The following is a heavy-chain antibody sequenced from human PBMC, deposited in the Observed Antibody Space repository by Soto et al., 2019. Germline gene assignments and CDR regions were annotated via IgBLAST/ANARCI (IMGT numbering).Heavy chain of an antibody. Sequence: SETLSLTCAVYGGSFSGYYWSWIRQPPGKGLEWIGEINHSGSTNYNPSLKSRVTISVDTSKNQFSLKLSSVTAADTAVYYCASDYGDHNLTSDYWGQGTLVTVSS. CDR2: INHSGST. CDR1: GGSFSGYY. J-gene: IGHJ4*02. D-gene: IGHD4-17*01. CDR3: ASDYGDHNLTSDY. V-gene: IGHV4-34*01.